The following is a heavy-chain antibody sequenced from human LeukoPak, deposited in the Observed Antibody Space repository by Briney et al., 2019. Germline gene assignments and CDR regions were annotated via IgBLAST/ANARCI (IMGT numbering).Heavy chain of an antibody. CDR2: ISSSSSYI. D-gene: IGHD3-22*01. V-gene: IGHV3-21*01. J-gene: IGHJ6*03. CDR1: GFTFSSYS. Sequence: GGSLRLSCAAPGFTFSSYSMNWVRQAPGKGLEWVSSISSSSSYIYYADSVKGRFTISRDNAKNSLYLQMNSLRAEDTAVYYCARKGSYYDSSGPSRYYYYYMDVWGKGTTVTVSS. CDR3: ARKGSYYDSSGPSRYYYYYMDV.